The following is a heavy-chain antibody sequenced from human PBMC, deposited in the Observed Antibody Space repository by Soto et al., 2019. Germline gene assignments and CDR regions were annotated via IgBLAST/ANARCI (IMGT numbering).Heavy chain of an antibody. Sequence: SETLSLTCSVSSGSISSRAYYWGWIRQPPGKGREWIGSIYYIGTAYYNASLKSRVTLLEDTSKNEFSLKMTSVTAADTATYYCVLSSGYYNNWFDSWGQGTVVT. CDR2: IYYIGTA. J-gene: IGHJ5*01. V-gene: IGHV4-39*01. D-gene: IGHD3-22*01. CDR1: SGSISSRAYY. CDR3: VLSSGYYNNWFDS.